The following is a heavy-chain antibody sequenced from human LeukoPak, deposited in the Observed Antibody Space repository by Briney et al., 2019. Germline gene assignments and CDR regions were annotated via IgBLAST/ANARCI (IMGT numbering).Heavy chain of an antibody. J-gene: IGHJ4*02. CDR2: INPSGGSS. CDR3: STSGLVIN. D-gene: IGHD3/OR15-3a*01. V-gene: IGHV1-46*01. Sequence: ASVQVSCKASGYTFTSYYMHWVRQAPGQGLEWMGIINPSGGSSSYAQKFQRRVTMTRDTSTSTVYMELSSLRSEDTAVYYCSTSGLVINWGQGTLVTVSS. CDR1: GYTFTSYY.